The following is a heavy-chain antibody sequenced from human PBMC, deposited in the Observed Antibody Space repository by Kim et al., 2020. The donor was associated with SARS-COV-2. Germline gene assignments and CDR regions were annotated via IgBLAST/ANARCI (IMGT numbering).Heavy chain of an antibody. CDR2: INPNSGGT. Sequence: ASVKVSCKASGYTFTGYYMHWVRQAPGQGLEWMGRINPNSGGTNYAQKFQGRVTMTRDTSISTAYMELSRLRSDDTAVYYCARLAQVHYFQAFDIWGQGTMVTVSS. CDR1: GYTFTGYY. CDR3: ARLAQVHYFQAFDI. J-gene: IGHJ3*02. V-gene: IGHV1-2*06. D-gene: IGHD3-10*01.